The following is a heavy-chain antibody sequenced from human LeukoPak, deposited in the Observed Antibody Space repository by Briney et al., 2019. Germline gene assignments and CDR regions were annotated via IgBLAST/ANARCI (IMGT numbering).Heavy chain of an antibody. V-gene: IGHV1-69*05. CDR3: ARGLRIAAAGTDY. D-gene: IGHD6-13*01. CDR1: GGTFSSYA. J-gene: IGHJ4*01. CDR2: IIPIFGTA. Sequence: ASVKVSCKASGGTFSSYAISWVRQAPGQGLEWMGGIIPIFGTANYAQKFQGRVTITTDESTSTAYMELSSLRSEDTAVYYCARGLRIAAAGTDYWGQGTLVTVSS.